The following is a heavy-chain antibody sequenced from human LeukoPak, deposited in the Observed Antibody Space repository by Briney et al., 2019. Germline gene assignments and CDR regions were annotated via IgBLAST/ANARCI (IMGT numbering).Heavy chain of an antibody. V-gene: IGHV3-21*01. CDR3: ARGHFVVVLDY. D-gene: IGHD3-3*01. CDR2: IRGDSTET. J-gene: IGHJ4*02. CDR1: GFTFSSYS. Sequence: GGSLRLSCEGSGFTFSSYSMIWVRQAPGKGLEWVSSIRGDSTETRHADSLMGRFTISRDNAKKSLYLQMNSLRAEDTAVYYCARGHFVVVLDYWGQGTLVTVSS.